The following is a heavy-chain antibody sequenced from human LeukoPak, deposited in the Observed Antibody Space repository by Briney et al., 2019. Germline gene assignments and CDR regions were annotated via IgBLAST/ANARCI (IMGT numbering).Heavy chain of an antibody. J-gene: IGHJ3*02. Sequence: GGSLTLSRAASGFTVSSSYMNWVRQAPGKGLEWVSLIFSGGGTYYADSVKGRFTISRDNSKNTLFLQMNSLRAEDTAVYYCARGGVVYPDSFDIWGRGTMVTVSS. CDR1: GFTVSSSY. D-gene: IGHD2-15*01. V-gene: IGHV3-66*01. CDR2: IFSGGGT. CDR3: ARGGVVYPDSFDI.